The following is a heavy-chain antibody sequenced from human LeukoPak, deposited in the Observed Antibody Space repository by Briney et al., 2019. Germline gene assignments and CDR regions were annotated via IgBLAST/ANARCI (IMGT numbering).Heavy chain of an antibody. CDR2: INHTVST. J-gene: IGHJ4*02. CDR3: ARGGRDPVVVGATTSGYFDY. CDR1: RGSFSGFY. V-gene: IGHV4-34*01. Sequence: SETLSLTCAVYRGSFSGFYWSWIRQSPGKGLEWIGEINHTVSTNYNPFIKSRVSISVDASKNQFSLKLNSVTAADSAVYYCARGGRDPVVVGATTSGYFDYWGQGTPVTVSS. D-gene: IGHD2-15*01.